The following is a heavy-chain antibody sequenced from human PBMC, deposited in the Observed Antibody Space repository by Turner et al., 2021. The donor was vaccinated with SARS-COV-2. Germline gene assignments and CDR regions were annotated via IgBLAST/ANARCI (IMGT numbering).Heavy chain of an antibody. CDR1: GFTFDDYA. J-gene: IGHJ4*02. V-gene: IGHV3-9*01. D-gene: IGHD6-13*01. CDR3: ARLHTSSWYFDY. CDR2: ISWNSGSI. Sequence: EVQLVESGGGLLQPGRSLRLSCAASGFTFDDYAMHWVRQAPGKGLEWVSGISWNSGSIGYADSVKGRFTMSRDNAKNSLYLQMNSLRAEDTAVYYCARLHTSSWYFDYWGQGTLVTVSS.